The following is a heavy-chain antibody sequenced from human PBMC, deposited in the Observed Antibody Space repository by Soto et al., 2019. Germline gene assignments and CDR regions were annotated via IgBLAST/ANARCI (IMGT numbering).Heavy chain of an antibody. V-gene: IGHV4-39*01. CDR2: IYYSGST. Sequence: PSETLSLTCTVSGGPFSSSSYYWGWIRQPPGKGMEWIGSIYYSGSTYYNPSLKIRVTLSVYTSNIQFSLKLSSVTAADTAVYYCARLRNCSSTSCYWFDPWGQGTLVTVSS. J-gene: IGHJ5*02. CDR1: GGPFSSSSYY. D-gene: IGHD2-2*01. CDR3: ARLRNCSSTSCYWFDP.